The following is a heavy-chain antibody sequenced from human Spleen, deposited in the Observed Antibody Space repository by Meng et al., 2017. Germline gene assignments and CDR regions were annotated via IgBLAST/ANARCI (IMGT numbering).Heavy chain of an antibody. CDR1: GFTLSNAW. J-gene: IGHJ4*02. Sequence: GESLKISCAASGFTLSNAWVGWVRQAPGKGLEWVGRIKPKTYGGTVDYVAPVKGRFTVSRDDSNNTLFLQMNSLITEDTAIYYCTTDTSWGQGTVVTVSS. V-gene: IGHV3-15*01. CDR3: TTDTS. CDR2: IKPKTYGGTV.